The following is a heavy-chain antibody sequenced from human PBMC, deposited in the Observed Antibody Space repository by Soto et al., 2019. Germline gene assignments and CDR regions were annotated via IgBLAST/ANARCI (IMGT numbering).Heavy chain of an antibody. CDR2: INPNSGGT. Sequence: ASVKVSCKASGYTFTGYYMHWVRQAPGQGLEWMGWINPNSGGTNYAQKFQGRVTMTRDTSISTAYMELSRLRSDDTAVYYCAREDVLRFLEWFPLGYWGQGTLVTVSS. CDR3: AREDVLRFLEWFPLGY. CDR1: GYTFTGYY. V-gene: IGHV1-2*02. J-gene: IGHJ4*02. D-gene: IGHD3-3*01.